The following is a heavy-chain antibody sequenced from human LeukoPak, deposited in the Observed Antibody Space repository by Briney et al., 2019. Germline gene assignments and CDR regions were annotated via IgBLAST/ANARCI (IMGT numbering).Heavy chain of an antibody. D-gene: IGHD2-2*01. V-gene: IGHV4-4*08. J-gene: IGHJ4*02. CDR2: IHNSGST. CDR1: GGSSSNYY. Sequence: SETLSLTCTVSGGSSSNYYWNWIRQSPVKGLEWIGYIHNSGSTKYNPSLKSRVTMSMDTSRNQFSLRLTSVTATDTALYFCARLVEYQPYYFDYWGQGTLVTVSS. CDR3: ARLVEYQPYYFDY.